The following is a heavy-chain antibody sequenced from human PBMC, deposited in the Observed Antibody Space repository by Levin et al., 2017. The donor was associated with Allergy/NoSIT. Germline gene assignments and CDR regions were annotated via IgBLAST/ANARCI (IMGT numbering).Heavy chain of an antibody. Sequence: SETLSLTCAVYGGSFSGYYWSWIRQPPGKGLEWIGEINHSGSTNYNPSLKSRVTISVDTSKNQFSLKLSSVTAADTAVYYCAREVIVVVPAAIRVGYYYYGMDVWGQGTTVTVSS. CDR3: AREVIVVVPAAIRVGYYYYGMDV. V-gene: IGHV4-34*01. J-gene: IGHJ6*02. CDR2: INHSGST. D-gene: IGHD2-2*02. CDR1: GGSFSGYY.